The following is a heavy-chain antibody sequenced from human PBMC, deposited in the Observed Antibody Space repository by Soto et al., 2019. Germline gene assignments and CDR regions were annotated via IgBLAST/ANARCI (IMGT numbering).Heavy chain of an antibody. CDR3: TGGPPNWGFDS. Sequence: SVKVSCKASGGTFSSYAISWVRQAPGQGLEWMGGIIPIFGTANYAQKFQGRVTITADESTSTAYMELSSLRSEDTAVYYCTGGPPNWGFDSWGQGTPVTVSS. D-gene: IGHD7-27*01. CDR2: IIPIFGTA. CDR1: GGTFSSYA. J-gene: IGHJ5*01. V-gene: IGHV1-69*13.